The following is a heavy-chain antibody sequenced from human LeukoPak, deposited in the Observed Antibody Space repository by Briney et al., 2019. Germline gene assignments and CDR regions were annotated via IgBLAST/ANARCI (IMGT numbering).Heavy chain of an antibody. CDR3: ARGGALVVPAAIRSDP. CDR1: GFTFSSYS. D-gene: IGHD2-2*01. V-gene: IGHV3-48*04. J-gene: IGHJ5*02. CDR2: ISSSSSTI. Sequence: PGGSLRLSCAASGFTFSSYSMDWVRQAPGKGLEWVSYISSSSSTIYYADSVKGRFTISRDNAKNSLYLQMNSLRAEDTAVYYCARGGALVVPAAIRSDPWGQGTLVTVSS.